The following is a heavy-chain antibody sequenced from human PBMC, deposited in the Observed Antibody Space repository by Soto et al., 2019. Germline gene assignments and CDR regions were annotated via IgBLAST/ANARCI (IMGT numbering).Heavy chain of an antibody. CDR3: ARDKSTALFDY. CDR1: GGSFSGYS. CDR2: INHSGST. Sequence: QVQLQQWGAGLLKPSETLSLTCAVYGGSFSGYSWTWIRQPPGTGLEWIGEINHSGSTNYNPSLKSRVTIPVDTSKNQFSLKLTSVTAADTAVYYCARDKSTALFDYWGQGALVTVSS. V-gene: IGHV4-34*01. D-gene: IGHD2-8*02. J-gene: IGHJ4*02.